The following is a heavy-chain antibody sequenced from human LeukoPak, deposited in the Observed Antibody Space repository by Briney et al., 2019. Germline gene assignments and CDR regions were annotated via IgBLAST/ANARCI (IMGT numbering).Heavy chain of an antibody. CDR3: ARMGKVYGSGSYYTFDY. V-gene: IGHV1-69*13. D-gene: IGHD3-10*01. CDR1: GGTFNSFT. Sequence: SVTVSCKASGGTFNSFTFSWVRQAPGQGLEWMGGIIPGFGTANYAQQFQGRLTITAVESPSTVHMELRSLRSEDTAVYYCARMGKVYGSGSYYTFDYWGQGTLVTVSS. J-gene: IGHJ4*02. CDR2: IIPGFGTA.